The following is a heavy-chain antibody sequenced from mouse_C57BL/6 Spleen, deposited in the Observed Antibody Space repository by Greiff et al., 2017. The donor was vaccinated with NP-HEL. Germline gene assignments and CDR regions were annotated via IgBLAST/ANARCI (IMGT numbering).Heavy chain of an antibody. CDR3: ARDGGQLRQSYFDY. J-gene: IGHJ2*01. V-gene: IGHV5-4*01. CDR1: GFTFSSYA. D-gene: IGHD3-2*02. Sequence: EVKLMESGGGLVKPGGSLKLSCAASGFTFSSYAMSWVRQTPEKRLEWVATISDGGSYTYYPDNVKGRFTISRDNAKNNLYLQMSHLKSEDTAMYYCARDGGQLRQSYFDYWGQGTTLTVSS. CDR2: ISDGGSYT.